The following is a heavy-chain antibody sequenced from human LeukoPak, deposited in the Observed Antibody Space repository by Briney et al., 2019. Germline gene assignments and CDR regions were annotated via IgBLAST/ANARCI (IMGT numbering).Heavy chain of an antibody. Sequence: PGGSLRLSCAASGFTFSSYAMSWVRQAPGKGLEWVSAISGSGGSTYYADSVKGRFTISRDNSKNTLYLQMNSLRAEDTAVYYCAKDPGLGELLQNPKYYFDYWGQGTLVTVSS. CDR1: GFTFSSYA. J-gene: IGHJ4*02. CDR2: ISGSGGST. V-gene: IGHV3-23*01. D-gene: IGHD1-26*01. CDR3: AKDPGLGELLQNPKYYFDY.